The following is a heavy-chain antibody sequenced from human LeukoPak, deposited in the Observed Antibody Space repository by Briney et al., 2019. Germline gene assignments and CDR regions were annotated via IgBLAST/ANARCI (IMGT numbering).Heavy chain of an antibody. Sequence: PSETLSLTCAVYGGSFSGYYWSWIRQPPGKGLEWIGEINHSGSTNYNPSLKSRVTISVDTSKNQFSLKLSSVTAADTAVYYCARQTGELPINRFFDYWGQGTLVTVSS. CDR1: GGSFSGYY. D-gene: IGHD1-26*01. J-gene: IGHJ4*02. CDR3: ARQTGELPINRFFDY. CDR2: INHSGST. V-gene: IGHV4-34*01.